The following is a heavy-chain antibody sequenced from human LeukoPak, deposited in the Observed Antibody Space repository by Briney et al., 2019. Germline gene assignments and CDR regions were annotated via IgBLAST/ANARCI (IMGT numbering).Heavy chain of an antibody. V-gene: IGHV3-21*04. CDR2: ISSSSSYI. J-gene: IGHJ6*02. CDR3: ARDRGVVPAAMIDYYYYGMDV. CDR1: EFTFSSYW. Sequence: GGSLRLSCAASEFTFSSYWMNWVRQAPGKGLEWVSSISSSSSYIYYADSVKGRFTISRDNAKNSLYLQMNSLRAEDTAVYYCARDRGVVPAAMIDYYYYGMDVWGQGTTVTVSS. D-gene: IGHD2-2*01.